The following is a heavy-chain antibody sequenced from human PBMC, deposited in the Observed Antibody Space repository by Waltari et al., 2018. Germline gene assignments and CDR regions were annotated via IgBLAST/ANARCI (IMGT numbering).Heavy chain of an antibody. CDR3: GRGDVSVAGVNED. J-gene: IGHJ4*02. D-gene: IGHD6-19*01. Sequence: EVQLVESGGGLVKPGGSLRLSCAASGFALSSYSMNWVRQAPGKGLELVSSISSGGRYIYYLDSVKGRFTISRDSAKSSLYLQMDSLRAEDTAIYYCGRGDVSVAGVNEDWGQGVLVTVSA. CDR2: ISSGGRYI. V-gene: IGHV3-21*06. CDR1: GFALSSYS.